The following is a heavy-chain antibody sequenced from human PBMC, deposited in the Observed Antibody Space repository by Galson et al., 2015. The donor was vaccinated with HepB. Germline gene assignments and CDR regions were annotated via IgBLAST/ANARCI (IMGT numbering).Heavy chain of an antibody. J-gene: IGHJ6*04. D-gene: IGHD2-8*02. V-gene: IGHV1-8*01. CDR1: GYTFSSYD. CDR3: ARSVEGTGDNPAYFYSLDG. CDR2: MNPYNGDT. Sequence: SVKVSCKASGYTFSSYDVNWVRQAPGQGLEWLGWMNPYNGDTRYTQTIQGRVTMTRDTSTNTAYMELTGLTFQDTAVYFCARSVEGTGDNPAYFYSLDGWGNGTTVIVSS.